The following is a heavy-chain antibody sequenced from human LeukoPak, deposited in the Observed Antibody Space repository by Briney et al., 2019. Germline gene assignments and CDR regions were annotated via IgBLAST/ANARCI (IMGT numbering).Heavy chain of an antibody. D-gene: IGHD5-18*01. Sequence: GGSLRLTCAASGFTISDYWMSWVRQAPGKGLEWVANIKEDGSEKNYVDSAKGRFTISRDNAKNSLYLQMNNLRAEDTAVYYCARDSYGTGVFDYWGQGTLVTVSS. CDR1: GFTISDYW. CDR3: ARDSYGTGVFDY. V-gene: IGHV3-7*01. J-gene: IGHJ4*02. CDR2: IKEDGSEK.